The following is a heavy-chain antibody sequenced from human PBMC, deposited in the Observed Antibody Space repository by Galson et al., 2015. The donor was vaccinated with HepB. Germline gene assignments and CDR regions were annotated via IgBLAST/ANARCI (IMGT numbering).Heavy chain of an antibody. D-gene: IGHD2-8*01. CDR2: IWYDGSKK. CDR1: GSTFSNHA. CDR3: GRGRGSNGGYFDY. V-gene: IGHV3-33*01. J-gene: IGHJ4*02. Sequence: SLRLSCAASGSTFSNHAINWVRQAPGKGLEWVAVIWYDGSKKYYADSVKGRFTISRDNSENTMYLQMNSLRAEDTAVYLCGRGRGSNGGYFDYWGQGTLVTVSS.